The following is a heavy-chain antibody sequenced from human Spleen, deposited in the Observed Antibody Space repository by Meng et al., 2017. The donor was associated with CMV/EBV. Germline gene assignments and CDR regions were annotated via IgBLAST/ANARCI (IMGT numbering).Heavy chain of an antibody. D-gene: IGHD3-10*01. CDR2: SNAGNGNT. J-gene: IGHJ3*02. CDR3: AREWYSGGAFDI. V-gene: IGHV1-3*02. Sequence: ASVKVSCKGSGYTFTSYAMHWVRQAPGKRLEWMGWSNAGNGNTKYSQEFQGRVTITRDTSASTAYMELSSLRSEDMAVYYCAREWYSGGAFDIWGQGTMVTVSS. CDR1: GYTFTSYA.